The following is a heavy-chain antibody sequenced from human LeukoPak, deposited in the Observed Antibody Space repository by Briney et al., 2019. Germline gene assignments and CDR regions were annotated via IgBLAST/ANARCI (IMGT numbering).Heavy chain of an antibody. CDR1: GFIFSSYG. J-gene: IGHJ6*02. Sequence: GGSLRLSCAASGFIFSSYGMHWVRQASGKGLEWVGRIRSKANNYATAYAASVKGRFTISRDDLRNTAYLQMNSLKTEDTAVYYCTSRSGNSDYDYYYYYGMDVWGQGTTVTVSS. CDR2: IRSKANNYAT. V-gene: IGHV3-73*01. D-gene: IGHD5-12*01. CDR3: TSRSGNSDYDYYYYYGMDV.